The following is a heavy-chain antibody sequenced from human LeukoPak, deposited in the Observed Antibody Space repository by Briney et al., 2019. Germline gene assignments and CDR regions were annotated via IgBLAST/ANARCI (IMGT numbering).Heavy chain of an antibody. V-gene: IGHV1-2*02. Sequence: ASVKVSCKASGYTFTGYYMHWVRQAPGQGLEWMGWINPNSGGTNYAQKFQGRVTMTRDTSISTAYMEPSRLRSDDTAVYYCARVPVAYCGGDCYSIFDYWGQGTLVTVSS. CDR3: ARVPVAYCGGDCYSIFDY. J-gene: IGHJ4*02. CDR2: INPNSGGT. CDR1: GYTFTGYY. D-gene: IGHD2-21*02.